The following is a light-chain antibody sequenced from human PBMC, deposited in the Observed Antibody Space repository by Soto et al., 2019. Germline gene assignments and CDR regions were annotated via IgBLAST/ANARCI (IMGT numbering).Light chain of an antibody. CDR3: QQYGSRG. J-gene: IGKJ1*01. V-gene: IGKV3-20*01. CDR2: GAS. Sequence: AVTPSPGPLSTCAGAKATLPCRASQSVSSSYLAWYQQKPGQAPRLLIYGASSRATGIPDRFSGSGSETDFTLTISRLEPEDFAVYYCQQYGSRGFGQGTKVDIK. CDR1: QSVSSSY.